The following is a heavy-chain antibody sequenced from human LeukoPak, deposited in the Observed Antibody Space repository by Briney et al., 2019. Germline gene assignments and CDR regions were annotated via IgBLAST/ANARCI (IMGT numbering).Heavy chain of an antibody. J-gene: IGHJ4*02. V-gene: IGHV3-21*01. CDR3: AKEFSSSWYYFDY. D-gene: IGHD6-13*01. CDR2: ISGDSTYI. CDR1: GFTFASYS. Sequence: GGSLRLSCAASGFTFASYSMNWVRQAPGKGLEWVSSISGDSTYIYNAGSVKGRFTISRDNSKNTLYLQMNSLRAEDTAVYYCAKEFSSSWYYFDYWGQGTLVTVSS.